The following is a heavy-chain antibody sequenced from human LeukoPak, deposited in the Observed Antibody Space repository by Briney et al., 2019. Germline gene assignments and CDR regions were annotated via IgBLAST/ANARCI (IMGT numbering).Heavy chain of an antibody. CDR2: ISSSGSTI. J-gene: IGHJ6*02. Sequence: PGGSLRLSCAASGFTFSDYYMSWIRQAPGKGLEWVSYISSSGSTIYYADSVKGRCTISRDNAKNSLYLQMNSLRAEDTAVYYCVRVNMVRGVMAYYYYYYGMDVWGQGTTVTVSS. D-gene: IGHD3-10*01. V-gene: IGHV3-11*01. CDR3: VRVNMVRGVMAYYYYYYGMDV. CDR1: GFTFSDYY.